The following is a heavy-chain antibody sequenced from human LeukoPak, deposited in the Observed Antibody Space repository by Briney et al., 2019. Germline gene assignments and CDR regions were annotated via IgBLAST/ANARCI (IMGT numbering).Heavy chain of an antibody. CDR3: ARYIRRGLEIQDGGEFFDY. D-gene: IGHD3-3*01. J-gene: IGHJ4*02. Sequence: PSETLSLTCTVSGGSITSYYWNWIRQPPGKGLEWIGYIYYSGSTKYNPSLKSRVTISVDTSKNQFSLKLSSVTAADTAVYYCARYIRRGLEIQDGGEFFDYWGQGTLVTVSS. CDR1: GGSITSYY. V-gene: IGHV4-59*01. CDR2: IYYSGST.